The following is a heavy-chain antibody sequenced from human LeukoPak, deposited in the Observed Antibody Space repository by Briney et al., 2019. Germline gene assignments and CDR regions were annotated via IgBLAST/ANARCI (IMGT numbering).Heavy chain of an antibody. CDR2: FSASSTST. CDR1: GFDFSSYG. V-gene: IGHV3-23*01. D-gene: IGHD3-22*01. CDR3: AKTASYYYDSSGYYTY. J-gene: IGHJ4*02. Sequence: PGGSLRLSCAASGFDFSSYGMSWVRQSPGKGLEWVSTFSASSTSTYYADSVKGRFTISRDNSKNTLCLQMNSLRAEDTAVYYCAKTASYYYDSSGYYTYWGQGTLVTVSS.